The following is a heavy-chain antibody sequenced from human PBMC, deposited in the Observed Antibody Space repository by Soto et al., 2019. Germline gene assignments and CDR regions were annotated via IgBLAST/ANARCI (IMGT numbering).Heavy chain of an antibody. CDR1: GGTFSNHL. Sequence: QVQLVQSGAEVKKPGSSVNVSCKASGGTFSNHLISWVRQAPGQGLEWMGTIIPLFGTLNYAQKLQGRVTLSADRSTSTAYMELSSLRSHDTAVYYCASGSLYGSGSYPVDYWGQGTLVTVSS. V-gene: IGHV1-69*08. D-gene: IGHD3-10*01. CDR3: ASGSLYGSGSYPVDY. CDR2: IIPLFGTL. J-gene: IGHJ4*01.